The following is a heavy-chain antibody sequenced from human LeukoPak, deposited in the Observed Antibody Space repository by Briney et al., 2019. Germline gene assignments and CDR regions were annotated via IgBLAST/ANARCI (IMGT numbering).Heavy chain of an antibody. V-gene: IGHV4-38-2*02. CDR2: IYHSGGT. Sequence: SETLSLTCTVSGYSISSGYYWGWIRQPPGKGLEWIGSIYHSGGTYYNPSLKSRVTISVDTSKNQLSLKLTSVTAADTAVYYCARQAGDYWGQGTLVTVSS. CDR1: GYSISSGYY. CDR3: ARQAGDY. J-gene: IGHJ4*02.